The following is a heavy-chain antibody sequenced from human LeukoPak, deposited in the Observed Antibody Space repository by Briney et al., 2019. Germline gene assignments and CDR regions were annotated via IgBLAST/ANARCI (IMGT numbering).Heavy chain of an antibody. Sequence: SETLSLTCTVSGGSISSYYWSWIRQPPGKGLEWIGYIYHSGSTYYNPSLKSRVTISVDRSKNQFSLKLSSVTAADTAVYYCARQYYYGSKEGWFDPWGQGTLVTVSS. CDR1: GGSISSYY. CDR2: IYHSGST. CDR3: ARQYYYGSKEGWFDP. V-gene: IGHV4-59*08. D-gene: IGHD3-10*01. J-gene: IGHJ5*02.